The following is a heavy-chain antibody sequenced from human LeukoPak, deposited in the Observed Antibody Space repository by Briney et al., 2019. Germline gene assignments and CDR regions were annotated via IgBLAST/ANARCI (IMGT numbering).Heavy chain of an antibody. CDR2: INPSGGST. J-gene: IGHJ5*02. CDR1: GYTFISYY. CDR3: ARDLPYWGSSHGWFDP. V-gene: IGHV1-46*01. D-gene: IGHD2-21*01. Sequence: GASVKVSCKTSGYTFISYYMHWVRQAPGQGLEWMGIINPSGGSTSYAQKLQGRVTMTRDTSTSTAYMELRSLRSDDTAVYYCARDLPYWGSSHGWFDPWGQGTLVTVSS.